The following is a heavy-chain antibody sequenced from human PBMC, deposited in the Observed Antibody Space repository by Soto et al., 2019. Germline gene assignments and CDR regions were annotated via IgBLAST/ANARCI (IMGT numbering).Heavy chain of an antibody. CDR1: GFTFSSYD. CDR3: ARVRSIAAAGDKWYFDL. Sequence: EVQLVESGGGLVQPGGSLRLSCAASGFTFSSYDMHWVRQATGKGLEWVSAIGTAGDTYYPGSVKGRFTISRENAKNSLYHQMNSLRVGDTAVYYCARVRSIAAAGDKWYFDLWGLGTLVTVSS. CDR2: IGTAGDT. V-gene: IGHV3-13*04. J-gene: IGHJ2*01. D-gene: IGHD6-13*01.